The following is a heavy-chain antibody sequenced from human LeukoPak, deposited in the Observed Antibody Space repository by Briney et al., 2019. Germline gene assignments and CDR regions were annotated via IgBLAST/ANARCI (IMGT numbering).Heavy chain of an antibody. Sequence: SETLSLTCTVSGGSISSYYWSWIRQPPGKGLEWIGYIYYSGSTNYNPSLKSRVTISVDTSKNQFSLKPSSVTAADTAVYYCASYDNSGYYFAYWGQGSLVTVSS. J-gene: IGHJ4*02. V-gene: IGHV4-59*08. CDR1: GGSISSYY. D-gene: IGHD3-22*01. CDR2: IYYSGST. CDR3: ASYDNSGYYFAY.